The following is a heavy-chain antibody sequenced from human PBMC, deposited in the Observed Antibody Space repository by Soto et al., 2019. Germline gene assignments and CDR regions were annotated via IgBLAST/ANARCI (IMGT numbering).Heavy chain of an antibody. J-gene: IGHJ4*02. CDR3: ARDVITIFGVVDH. CDR2: ISSSSSTI. Sequence: EVQLVESGGDLVQPGGSLRLSCAASGFTFSSYSMNWVRQAPGKGLEWVSYISSSSSTIYYADSVKGRFTISRDNAKNSLYLQMNSLRAEDTAVYYCARDVITIFGVVDHWGQGTLVTVSS. D-gene: IGHD3-3*01. V-gene: IGHV3-48*01. CDR1: GFTFSSYS.